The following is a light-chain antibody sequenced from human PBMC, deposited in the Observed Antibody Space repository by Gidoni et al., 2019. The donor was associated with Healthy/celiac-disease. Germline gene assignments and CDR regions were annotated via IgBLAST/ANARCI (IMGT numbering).Light chain of an antibody. Sequence: VLTQSPGTLFLSPGERATLSCRASQSVSSSYLAWYQQKPGQAPRHLIYGVSSRATGIPDRFSGSGSGTDFTLTISRLETEDFAEYYSQQYGSSLTFGGXTKVEIK. J-gene: IGKJ4*01. CDR3: QQYGSSLT. V-gene: IGKV3-20*01. CDR1: QSVSSSY. CDR2: GVS.